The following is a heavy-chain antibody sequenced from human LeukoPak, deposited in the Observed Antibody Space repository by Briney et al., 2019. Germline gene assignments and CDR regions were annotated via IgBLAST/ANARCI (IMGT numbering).Heavy chain of an antibody. CDR1: GYSISSGYY. CDR2: IYHSGST. V-gene: IGHV4-38-2*02. J-gene: IGHJ4*02. D-gene: IGHD3-10*01. CDR3: ARDEVLLWFGELNPQYFADY. Sequence: SETLSLTCTVSGYSISSGYYWGWIRQPPGKGLEWIGSIYHSGSTYYNPSLKSRVTISVDTSKNQFSLKLSSVTAADTAVYYCARDEVLLWFGELNPQYFADYWGQGTLVTVSS.